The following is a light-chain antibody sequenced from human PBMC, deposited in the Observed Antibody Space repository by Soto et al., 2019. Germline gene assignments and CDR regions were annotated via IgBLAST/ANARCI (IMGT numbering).Light chain of an antibody. V-gene: IGKV1-5*03. Sequence: DIQMTQSPTTLSASVGDRVTITCRASQSIGSWLAWYQQKPGKAPKLLIYKASTLESGVPSRFSGSGSGTEFILTISSLQPDDFASYYCQQYGSYSPRTFGQWTKVEIK. CDR2: KAS. CDR1: QSIGSW. J-gene: IGKJ1*01. CDR3: QQYGSYSPRT.